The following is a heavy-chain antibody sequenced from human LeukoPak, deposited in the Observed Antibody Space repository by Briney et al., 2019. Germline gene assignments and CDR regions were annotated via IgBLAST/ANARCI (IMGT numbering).Heavy chain of an antibody. CDR3: ARESPYYYDSSGYGP. D-gene: IGHD3-22*01. J-gene: IGHJ5*02. V-gene: IGHV1-18*01. CDR1: GYTFTSYG. CDR2: ISAYNGNT. Sequence: GASVKVSCKASGYTFTSYGISWVRQAPGQGLEWMGWISAYNGNTNYAQKLQGRVTMTTDASTSTAYMELRSLRSDDTAVYYCARESPYYYDSSGYGPWGQGTLVTASS.